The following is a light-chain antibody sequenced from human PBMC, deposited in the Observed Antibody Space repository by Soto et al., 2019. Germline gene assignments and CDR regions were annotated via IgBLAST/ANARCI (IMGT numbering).Light chain of an antibody. Sequence: QSVLTQPPSASGTPGQRVSISCSGSSSNIGSNTVNWYQQLPGTAPKVLIYGNNQRPSGVPDRFSGSKSGTSASLAISGLQSEDEADYYCAAWDDSLIAVVFGGGTKLTVL. CDR3: AAWDDSLIAVV. CDR1: SSNIGSNT. CDR2: GNN. J-gene: IGLJ2*01. V-gene: IGLV1-44*01.